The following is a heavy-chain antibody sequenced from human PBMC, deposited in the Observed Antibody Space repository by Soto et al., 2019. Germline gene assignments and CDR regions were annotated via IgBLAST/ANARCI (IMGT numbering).Heavy chain of an antibody. Sequence: QVQLQESGPGLVKPSQTLSLTCTVSGGSISSGGYYWSWIRQHPGKGLEWIGYIYYSGSTYYNPSLKSRVTISVDTSKNQFSLKLSSVTAADTAVYYCARDNGGDYYDSSGYGANAFDIWGQGTMVTVSS. D-gene: IGHD3-22*01. CDR3: ARDNGGDYYDSSGYGANAFDI. J-gene: IGHJ3*02. V-gene: IGHV4-31*03. CDR2: IYYSGST. CDR1: GGSISSGGYY.